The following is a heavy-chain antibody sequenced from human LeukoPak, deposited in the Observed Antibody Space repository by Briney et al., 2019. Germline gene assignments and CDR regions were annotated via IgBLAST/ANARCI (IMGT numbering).Heavy chain of an antibody. V-gene: IGHV1-2*02. CDR3: ARDHDWGVDY. Sequence: ASVKVSCKAFGFTFTDHYMHWVRQAPGQGLEWMGWINGKRGDTNYAQNFQDRVTMTRDTSTSTVYMELSRLTVDDTAVYYCARDHDWGVDYWGQGTLVTVSS. J-gene: IGHJ4*02. CDR1: GFTFTDHY. D-gene: IGHD7-27*01. CDR2: INGKRGDT.